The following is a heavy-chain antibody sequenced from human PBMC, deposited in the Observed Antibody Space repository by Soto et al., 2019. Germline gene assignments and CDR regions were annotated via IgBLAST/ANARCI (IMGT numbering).Heavy chain of an antibody. CDR3: ARVRGGRGYSYGSYYYYGMDV. D-gene: IGHD5-18*01. CDR1: GGSFSGYY. J-gene: IGHJ6*02. CDR2: INHSGST. V-gene: IGHV4-34*01. Sequence: QVQLQQWGAGLLKPSETLSLTCAVYGGSFSGYYWSWIRQPPGKGLEWIGEINHSGSTNYNPSLKSRVTLSVDTSKNQFALKLRSVTAADTAVYYCARVRGGRGYSYGSYYYYGMDVWGQGTTVTVSS.